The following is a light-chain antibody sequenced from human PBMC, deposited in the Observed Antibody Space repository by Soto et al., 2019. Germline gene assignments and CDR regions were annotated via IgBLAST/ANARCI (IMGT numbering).Light chain of an antibody. CDR3: SSYTSSSTRV. V-gene: IGLV2-14*01. CDR1: SSDVGGYNY. CDR2: EVS. J-gene: IGLJ2*01. Sequence: QSALTQPASLSGSPGQSITSSCTGTSSDVGGYNYVSWYQQHPGKAPKLMIYEVSNRPSGVSNRLSGSKSRNTYSLTISGRLDEEEAAYYCSSYTSSSTRVFGGGTKLTVL.